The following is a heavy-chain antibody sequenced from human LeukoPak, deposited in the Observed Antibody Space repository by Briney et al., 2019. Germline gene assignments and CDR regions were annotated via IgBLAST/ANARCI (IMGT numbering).Heavy chain of an antibody. CDR1: GYTFTSYG. J-gene: IGHJ4*02. CDR2: ISAHNGNT. Sequence: ASVKVSCKASGYTFTSYGISWVRQAPGQGLEWMGWISAHNGNTNYAQKLQGRVTMTTDTSTSTAYMELRSLRSDDTAVYYCARGGLPMNYYDSRSGYDYWGQGTLVTVSS. V-gene: IGHV1-18*01. CDR3: ARGGLPMNYYDSRSGYDY. D-gene: IGHD3-22*01.